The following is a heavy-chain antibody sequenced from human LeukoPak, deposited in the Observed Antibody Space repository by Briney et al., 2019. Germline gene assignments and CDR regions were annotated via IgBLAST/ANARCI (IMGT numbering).Heavy chain of an antibody. CDR3: ARGTNVDTAMPYYYYYMDV. J-gene: IGHJ6*03. CDR2: IYYSGST. CDR1: GGSITSYY. Sequence: SETLSLTCTASGGSITSYYWNWIRQPPGKGLEWIGYIYYSGSTNYNPSLKSRVTISVDTSRTQLSLKLSSVTAADTAVYYCARGTNVDTAMPYYYYYMDVWGKGTTVTVSS. D-gene: IGHD5-18*01. V-gene: IGHV4-59*12.